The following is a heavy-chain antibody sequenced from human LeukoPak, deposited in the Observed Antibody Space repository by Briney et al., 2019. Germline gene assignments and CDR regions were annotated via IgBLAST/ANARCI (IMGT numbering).Heavy chain of an antibody. CDR1: GGSISSSSYY. V-gene: IGHV4-39*07. CDR3: ARVWCSGGSCYSWGGGYYYYYYMDV. J-gene: IGHJ6*03. CDR2: IYYSGST. D-gene: IGHD2-15*01. Sequence: KSSETLSLTCTVSGGSISSSSYYWGWIRQPPGKGLEWIGSIYYSGSTYYNPSLKSRVTISVDTSKNQFSLKLSSVTAADTAVYYCARVWCSGGSCYSWGGGYYYYYYMDVWGKGTTVTVSS.